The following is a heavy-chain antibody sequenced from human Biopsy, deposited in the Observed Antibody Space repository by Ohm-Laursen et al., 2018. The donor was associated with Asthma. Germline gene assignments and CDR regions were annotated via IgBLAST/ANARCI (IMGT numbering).Heavy chain of an antibody. J-gene: IGHJ5*02. CDR2: VNHSGST. Sequence: GTLSLTCAVYGGSFSGYYWSWIRQPPGKGLEWIGEVNHSGSTNYNPSLKSRVTISVDTSKNQFSLKLSSVTAADTAVYYCARAGQCSSTSCYNPGWFDPWGQGTLVTVSS. D-gene: IGHD2-2*01. CDR3: ARAGQCSSTSCYNPGWFDP. CDR1: GGSFSGYY. V-gene: IGHV4-34*01.